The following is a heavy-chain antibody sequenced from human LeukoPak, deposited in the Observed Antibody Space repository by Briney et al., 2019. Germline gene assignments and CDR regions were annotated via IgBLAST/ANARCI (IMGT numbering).Heavy chain of an antibody. CDR3: ARDRDGDYSPDY. J-gene: IGHJ4*02. CDR1: GFTFSRYW. CDR2: INSVGSST. D-gene: IGHD4-17*01. Sequence: GGSLRLSCTASGFTFSRYWMYWVRQAPGKGLVWVSRINSVGSSTSYADSVKGRFTISRDNAKNTLYLKMNSLRVEDTAIYYCARDRDGDYSPDYWGQGTLVTVSS. V-gene: IGHV3-74*01.